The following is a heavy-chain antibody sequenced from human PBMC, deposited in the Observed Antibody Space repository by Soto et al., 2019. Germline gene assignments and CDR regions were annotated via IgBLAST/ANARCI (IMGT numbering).Heavy chain of an antibody. CDR2: ISSDGSNK. Sequence: QVQLVESGGGVVQPGRSLRLSCAASGFTFSSYAMHWVRQAPGKGLEWVAVISSDGSNKYYADSVKGRFTISRDNSRNTPYRHMNGLRAAGTAVYYCASPRLSWDGTTPFDYWCQGTMVTVSS. CDR1: GFTFSSYA. V-gene: IGHV3-30-3*01. CDR3: ASPRLSWDGTTPFDY. D-gene: IGHD1-1*01. J-gene: IGHJ4*02.